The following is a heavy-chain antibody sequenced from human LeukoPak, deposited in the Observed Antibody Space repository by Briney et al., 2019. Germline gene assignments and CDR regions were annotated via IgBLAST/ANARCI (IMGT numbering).Heavy chain of an antibody. J-gene: IGHJ4*02. CDR3: AKAYYYGSGPFDY. Sequence: QPGGSLRLSCAASGFTFSSYAMSWVRQAPGEGLEWVSVISGSGGSTYYADSVKGRFTISRDNSKNTVYLQMNSLRAEDTAVYYCAKAYYYGSGPFDYWGQGTLVTVSS. CDR1: GFTFSSYA. CDR2: ISGSGGST. V-gene: IGHV3-23*01. D-gene: IGHD3-10*01.